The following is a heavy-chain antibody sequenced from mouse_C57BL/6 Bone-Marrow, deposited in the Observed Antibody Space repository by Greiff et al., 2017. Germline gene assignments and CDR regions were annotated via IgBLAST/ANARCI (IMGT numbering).Heavy chain of an antibody. J-gene: IGHJ3*01. CDR1: GFTFSSYG. CDR3: ARQYYYGSSPWFAY. V-gene: IGHV5-6*01. Sequence: EVQVVASGGDLVKPGGSLKLSCAASGFTFSSYGMSWVRQTPDKRLEWVATISSGGSYTYYPDSVKGRFTISRDNAKNTLYLQMSSLKSEDTAMYYCARQYYYGSSPWFAYWGQGTLVTVSA. CDR2: ISSGGSYT. D-gene: IGHD1-1*01.